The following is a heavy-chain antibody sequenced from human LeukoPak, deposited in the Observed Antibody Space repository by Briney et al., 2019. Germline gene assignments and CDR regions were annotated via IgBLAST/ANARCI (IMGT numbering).Heavy chain of an antibody. V-gene: IGHV4-39*01. J-gene: IGHJ5*02. CDR1: GASISISTFF. CDR2: ISYSGTT. Sequence: SETLPLTCTVSGASISISTFFWGWIRQPPGKGLEWIASISYSGTTYYTPSLSSRLTISVDTTKNQFALRLTSVTAADTATYFCARQRVRNWFDPWGQGALVTVSS. CDR3: ARQRVRNWFDP.